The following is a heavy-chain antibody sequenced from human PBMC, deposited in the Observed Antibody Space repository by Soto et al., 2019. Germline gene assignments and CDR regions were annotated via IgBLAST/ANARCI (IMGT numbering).Heavy chain of an antibody. D-gene: IGHD3-22*01. CDR1: GGSFSGYY. CDR2: INHSGST. V-gene: IGHV4-34*01. CDR3: AGGYDSSGYYYV. J-gene: IGHJ4*02. Sequence: QVQLQQWGAGLLKPSETLSLTCAVYGGSFSGYYWSWIRRPPGKGLEWIGEINHSGSTNYNPSLKSRVTISVDTSKNQFSLKLSSVTAADTAVYYCAGGYDSSGYYYVWGQGTLVTVSS.